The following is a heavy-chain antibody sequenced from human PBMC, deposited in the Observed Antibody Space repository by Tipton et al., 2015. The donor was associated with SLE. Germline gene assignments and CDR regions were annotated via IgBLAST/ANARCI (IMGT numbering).Heavy chain of an antibody. CDR3: ARSMLTTKRVFDY. D-gene: IGHD3-16*01. J-gene: IGHJ4*02. V-gene: IGHV4-59*01. Sequence: TLSLTCTVSGGSFSNSYFNWIRQPPGKGLEWIGSISYSGRTNYNPSLKGRVTMSVDTSKNQFSLSVNSVTAADTAVYYCARSMLTTKRVFDYWGQGTLVTV. CDR1: GGSFSNSY. CDR2: ISYSGRT.